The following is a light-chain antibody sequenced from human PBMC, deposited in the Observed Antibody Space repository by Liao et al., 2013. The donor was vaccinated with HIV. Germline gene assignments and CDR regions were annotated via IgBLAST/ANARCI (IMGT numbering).Light chain of an antibody. V-gene: IGLV3-21*01. CDR3: QAWDSKTGAS. Sequence: SYELTQPPSVSVAPGKTAKITCGGSSIGSKSVHWYQQRSGQAPVLVIYYDSERPSEIPERFSGSNSGNTATLTISGTQAVDEADYYCQAWDSKTGASFGTGTKVTVL. CDR1: SIGSKS. J-gene: IGLJ1*01. CDR2: YDS.